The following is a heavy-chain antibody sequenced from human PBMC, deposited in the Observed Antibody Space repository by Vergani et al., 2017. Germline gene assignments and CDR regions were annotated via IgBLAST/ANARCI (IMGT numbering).Heavy chain of an antibody. CDR2: IKNTGDST. V-gene: IGHV3-23*04. CDR1: GLPFGGHA. CDR3: GRGSDNYN. J-gene: IGHJ4*02. D-gene: IGHD5-24*01. Sequence: VQLVESGGGVVQPGGSLRLSCVASGLPFGGHAMSWVRQGLGQGLEWVSGIKNTGDSTHYADSVKGRFTISRDNSKNTLYLQMNSLRVEDTAVYYCGRGSDNYNWGQGTLVTVSS.